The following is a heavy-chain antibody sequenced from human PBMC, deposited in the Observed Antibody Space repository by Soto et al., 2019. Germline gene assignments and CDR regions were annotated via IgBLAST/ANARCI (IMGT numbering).Heavy chain of an antibody. CDR1: GFTFSSYG. V-gene: IGHV3-33*01. Sequence: QVQLVESGGGVVQPGRSLRLSCAASGFTFSSYGMHWVRQAPGKGLEGVAVIWYDGSNKYYADSVKGRFTISRDNSKNTLYLQMNSLRAEDTAVYYCARDNAPGGVPADFDYWGQGTLVTVSS. D-gene: IGHD2-2*01. J-gene: IGHJ4*02. CDR3: ARDNAPGGVPADFDY. CDR2: IWYDGSNK.